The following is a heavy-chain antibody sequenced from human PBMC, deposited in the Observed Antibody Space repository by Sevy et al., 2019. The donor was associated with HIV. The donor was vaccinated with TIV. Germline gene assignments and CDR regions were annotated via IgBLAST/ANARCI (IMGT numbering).Heavy chain of an antibody. J-gene: IGHJ4*02. CDR2: INWNGGRS. Sequence: GGSLRLSCAASGFSFRSYWMTWVRQAPGKGLEWVSAINWNGGRSAYGDSVKGRFTISRDNAKNSLDLQMNSLRVEDTAFYYCARGGERPRYYDSSEGYFDHWGQGTLVTVSS. CDR1: GFSFRSYW. CDR3: ARGGERPRYYDSSEGYFDH. V-gene: IGHV3-20*04. D-gene: IGHD3-22*01.